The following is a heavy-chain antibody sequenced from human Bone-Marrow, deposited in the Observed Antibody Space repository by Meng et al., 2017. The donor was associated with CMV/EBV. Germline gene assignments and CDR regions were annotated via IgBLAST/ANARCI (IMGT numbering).Heavy chain of an antibody. CDR1: GYTFTSYG. CDR2: INPNSGGT. J-gene: IGHJ3*02. V-gene: IGHV1-2*02. D-gene: IGHD4-11*01. CDR3: ANSHSDYSNYEAFDI. Sequence: ASVKVSCKASGYTFTSYGIIWVRQAPGQGLEWMGWINPNSGGTNYAQKFQGRVTMTRDTSISTAYMELSRLRSDDTAVYYCANSHSDYSNYEAFDIWGQGTMVTVSS.